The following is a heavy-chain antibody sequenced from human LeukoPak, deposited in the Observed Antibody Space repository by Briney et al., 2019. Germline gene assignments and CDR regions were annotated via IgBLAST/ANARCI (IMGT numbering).Heavy chain of an antibody. CDR3: ARVRYGSGSYYNVYFGSSSSRWFDP. CDR1: GYTFTSYY. D-gene: IGHD3-10*01. V-gene: IGHV1-46*01. Sequence: ASVKVSCKASGYTFTSYYMHWVRQAPGQGLEWMGIINPSGGSTSYAQKLQGRVTMTTDTSTSTAYMELRSLRSDDTAVYYCARVRYGSGSYYNVYFGSSSSRWFDPWGQGTLVTVSS. CDR2: INPSGGST. J-gene: IGHJ5*02.